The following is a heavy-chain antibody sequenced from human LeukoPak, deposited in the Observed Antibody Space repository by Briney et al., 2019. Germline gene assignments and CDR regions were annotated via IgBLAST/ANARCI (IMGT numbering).Heavy chain of an antibody. CDR1: GVTSSSYS. D-gene: IGHD1-20*01. Sequence: GGSLRLSCAASGVTSSSYSMHWGSQAPGKGLVWVSRINADGSSTSYADSVKGRFTISRDNAKNTLYLQMNSLRAEDTAVYYCPRDNYYFDYWGQGTLVTVSS. J-gene: IGHJ4*02. V-gene: IGHV3-74*01. CDR3: PRDNYYFDY. CDR2: INADGSST.